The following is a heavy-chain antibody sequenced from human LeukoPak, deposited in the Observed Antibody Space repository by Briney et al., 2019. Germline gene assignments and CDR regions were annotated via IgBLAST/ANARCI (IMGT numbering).Heavy chain of an antibody. CDR2: IWYDGSNK. CDR1: GFTFSSYG. D-gene: IGHD1-26*01. CDR3: ARDIYVRGTYYYDY. J-gene: IGHJ4*02. Sequence: GRSLRLSCAASGFTFSSYGMHWVRQAPGKGLEWVAVIWYDGSNKYYADSVKGRFTISRDNSKNTLYLQMNSLRAEDTAFYYCARDIYVRGTYYYDYWGQGTLVTVSS. V-gene: IGHV3-33*08.